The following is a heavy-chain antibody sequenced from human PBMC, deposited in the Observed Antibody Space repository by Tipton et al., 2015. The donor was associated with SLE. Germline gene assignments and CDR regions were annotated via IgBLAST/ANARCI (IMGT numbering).Heavy chain of an antibody. CDR1: GGPINSYY. V-gene: IGHV4-59*01. J-gene: IGHJ6*03. Sequence: TLSLTCSVSGGPINSYYWSWIRQPPGKGLEWIGSMYVDGGTRYNPSLESRVTISLDTSNNDFSLRLTSVTAADTAVYYCARSGSYPYYYYYMDVWGKGTTVTVSS. D-gene: IGHD1-26*01. CDR3: ARSGSYPYYYYYMDV. CDR2: MYVDGGT.